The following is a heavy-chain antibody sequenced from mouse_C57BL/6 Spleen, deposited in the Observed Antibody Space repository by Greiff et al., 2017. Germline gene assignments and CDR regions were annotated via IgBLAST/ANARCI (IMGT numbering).Heavy chain of an antibody. CDR2: ISSGSSTI. J-gene: IGHJ3*01. CDR3: ARGGGFAY. Sequence: DVQLQESGGGLVKPGGSLKLSCAASGFTFSDYGMHWVRQAPEKGLEWVAYISSGSSTIYYADTVKGRFTISRDNAKNTLFLQMTSLRSEDTAMYYCARGGGFAYWGQGTLVTVSA. CDR1: GFTFSDYG. V-gene: IGHV5-17*01.